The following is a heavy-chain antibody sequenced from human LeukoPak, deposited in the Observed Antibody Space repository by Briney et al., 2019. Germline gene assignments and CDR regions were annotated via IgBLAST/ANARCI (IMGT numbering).Heavy chain of an antibody. J-gene: IGHJ3*02. D-gene: IGHD5-12*01. V-gene: IGHV3-30-3*01. CDR2: ISYDGSNK. CDR3: ARDSVPYYYGVDAFDI. Sequence: GGSLRLSCAASGFTFSSYWMSWVRQAPGKGLEWVAVISYDGSNKYYADSVKGRFTISRDNSKNTLYLQMNSLRAEDTAVYYCARDSVPYYYGVDAFDIWGQGTMVTVSS. CDR1: GFTFSSYW.